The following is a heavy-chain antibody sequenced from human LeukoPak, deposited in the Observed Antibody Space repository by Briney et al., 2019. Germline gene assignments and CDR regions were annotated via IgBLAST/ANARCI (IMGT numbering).Heavy chain of an antibody. CDR1: GGSFSGYY. J-gene: IGHJ6*02. Sequence: SETLSLTCAVYGGSFSGYYWSWIRQPPGKGLEWIGEINHSGSTNYNPSLKSRVTISVDTSKNQFSLRLSSVTAADTAVYYCQTYYYYYGMDVWGQGTTVTVSS. V-gene: IGHV4-34*01. CDR2: INHSGST. CDR3: QTYYYYYGMDV.